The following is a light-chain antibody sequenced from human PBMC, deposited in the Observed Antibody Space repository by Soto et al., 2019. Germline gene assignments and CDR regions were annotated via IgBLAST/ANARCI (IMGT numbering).Light chain of an antibody. Sequence: EIVLTQSPGTLSLSPGERATLSCRASQSVSSSYLAWYQQKPGQAPRLLIYGASSRDTGIPDRFSGSGAGTDFTRTISRLEPEDFAVDYCQQYGSSTWTFGQGTKVDIK. J-gene: IGKJ1*01. CDR3: QQYGSSTWT. CDR2: GAS. CDR1: QSVSSSY. V-gene: IGKV3-20*01.